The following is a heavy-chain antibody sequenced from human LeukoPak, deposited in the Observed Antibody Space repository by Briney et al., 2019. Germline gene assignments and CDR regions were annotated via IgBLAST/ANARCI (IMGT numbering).Heavy chain of an antibody. V-gene: IGHV4-30-2*06. CDR2: IYHSGST. J-gene: IGHJ4*02. D-gene: IGHD6-13*01. CDR3: ARDQGIAVALDY. Sequence: PSETLSLTCTVSGASISSGGYYWSWIRQSPGKGLEWIGYIYHSGSTYYNPSLKSRVTISVDRSKNQFSLKLSSVTAADTALYYCARDQGIAVALDYWGQGTLVTVSS. CDR1: GASISSGGYY.